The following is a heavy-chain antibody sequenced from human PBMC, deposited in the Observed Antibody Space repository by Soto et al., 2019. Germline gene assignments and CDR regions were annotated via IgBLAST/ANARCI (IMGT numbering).Heavy chain of an antibody. CDR1: GGSISSSSYY. V-gene: IGHV4-39*01. CDR2: IYYSGST. D-gene: IGHD3-9*01. CDR3: ARQADYYDILTGYYTRWFDP. J-gene: IGHJ5*02. Sequence: TSETLSLTCTVSGGSISSSSYYWGWIRQPPGKGLEWIGSIYYSGSTYYNPSLKSRVTISVDTSKNQFSLKLSSVTAADTAVYYCARQADYYDILTGYYTRWFDPWGQGTLVTVSS.